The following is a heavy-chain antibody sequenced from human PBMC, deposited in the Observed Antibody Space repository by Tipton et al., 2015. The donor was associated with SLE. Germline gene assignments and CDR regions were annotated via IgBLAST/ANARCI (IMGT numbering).Heavy chain of an antibody. J-gene: IGHJ4*02. Sequence: TLSLTCTVSGGSISSGGYYWSWIRQHSGKGLEWIGYIYYSGSTYYNPSLKSRVTISVDTSKNQFSLKLSSVTAADTAVYYCARVTVVVIAPDYWGQGTLVTVSS. V-gene: IGHV4-31*03. CDR1: GGSISSGGYY. CDR3: ARVTVVVIAPDY. CDR2: IYYSGST. D-gene: IGHD2-21*01.